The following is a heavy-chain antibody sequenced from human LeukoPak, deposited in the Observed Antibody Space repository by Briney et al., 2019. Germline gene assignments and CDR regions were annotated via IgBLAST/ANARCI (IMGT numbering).Heavy chain of an antibody. D-gene: IGHD6-13*01. CDR2: MNPNSGNT. CDR3: ARSIETLTYSSSWYFPVDY. Sequence: ASVKVSCKASGYTFTSYDISWVRQATGQGLEWMGWMNPNSGNTGYAQKFQGRVTMTRNTSISTAYMELSSLRSEDTAVYYCARSIETLTYSSSWYFPVDYWGQGTLVTVSS. J-gene: IGHJ4*02. V-gene: IGHV1-8*01. CDR1: GYTFTSYD.